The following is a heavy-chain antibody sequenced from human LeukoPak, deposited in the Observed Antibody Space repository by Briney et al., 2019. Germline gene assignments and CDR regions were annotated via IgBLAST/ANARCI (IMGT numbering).Heavy chain of an antibody. V-gene: IGHV3-48*01. CDR1: GFTFSTYS. Sequence: HPGGSLRLSCVASGFTFSTYSMNWFRQAPGKGLEWVSYISSTSSTIFYADSVTGRFTISRDNAKSSLYLQMKSLRAEDTAVYYCATDIVVRPGATGFDYWGQGTLVTVSS. J-gene: IGHJ4*02. D-gene: IGHD2-2*01. CDR2: ISSTSSTI. CDR3: ATDIVVRPGATGFDY.